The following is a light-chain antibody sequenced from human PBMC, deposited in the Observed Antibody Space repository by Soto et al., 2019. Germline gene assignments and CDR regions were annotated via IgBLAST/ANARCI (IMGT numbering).Light chain of an antibody. V-gene: IGKV3-15*01. CDR1: QSVSSN. CDR2: GAS. CDR3: QQYNNWPYT. Sequence: EIVMTQSPATLSVSPGERATLSCRVSQSVSSNLAWYQQKPVQAPRLLIYGASTRATGIPARFSGSGSGTEFTLTISSLQSEDFAVYYCQQYNNWPYTFGQGTRLEIK. J-gene: IGKJ5*01.